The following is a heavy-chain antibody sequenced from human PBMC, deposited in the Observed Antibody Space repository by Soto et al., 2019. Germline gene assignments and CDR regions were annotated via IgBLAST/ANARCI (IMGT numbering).Heavy chain of an antibody. D-gene: IGHD3-22*01. Sequence: GGSLRLSCAASGFTFSSYAMSWVRQAPGKGLEWVSAISGSGGSTYYADSVKGRFTISRDNSKNSLYLQMNSLRAEDTAVYYCARAHYPHPDSSGYYLAGGAFDIWGQGTMVTVSS. CDR2: ISGSGGST. V-gene: IGHV3-23*01. J-gene: IGHJ3*02. CDR1: GFTFSSYA. CDR3: ARAHYPHPDSSGYYLAGGAFDI.